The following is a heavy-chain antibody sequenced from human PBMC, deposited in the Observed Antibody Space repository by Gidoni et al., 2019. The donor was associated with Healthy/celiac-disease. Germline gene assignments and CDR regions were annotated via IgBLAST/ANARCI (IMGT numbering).Heavy chain of an antibody. D-gene: IGHD3-22*01. Sequence: EVQLVESGGGLVQPGGSLRLSCAASGFTFSRYEMNWVRQAPGKGLEWVSYISSSGSTIYYADSVKGRFTISRDNAKNSLYLQMISLRAEDTAVYYCARDLENYYDSSSFDYWGQGTLVTVSS. CDR1: GFTFSRYE. CDR2: ISSSGSTI. CDR3: ARDLENYYDSSSFDY. V-gene: IGHV3-48*03. J-gene: IGHJ4*02.